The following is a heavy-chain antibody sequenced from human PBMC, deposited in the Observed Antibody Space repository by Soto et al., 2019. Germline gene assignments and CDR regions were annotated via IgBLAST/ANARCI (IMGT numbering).Heavy chain of an antibody. CDR2: ISPDGSQK. D-gene: IGHD3-22*01. Sequence: EVQLVESGGGLVQPGGSLRLSCAASGFTFSNHWMGWVRQAPGKGLEWVADISPDGSQKYYLDSVKGRFTISRDNAQTSLYLHMTGLGAEDTAVYFCVRDQGYSSFEYWGQGTLVTVSS. CDR3: VRDQGYSSFEY. CDR1: GFTFSNHW. V-gene: IGHV3-7*01. J-gene: IGHJ4*02.